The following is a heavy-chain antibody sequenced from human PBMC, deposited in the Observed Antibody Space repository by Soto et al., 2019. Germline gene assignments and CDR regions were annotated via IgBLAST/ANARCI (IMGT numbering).Heavy chain of an antibody. D-gene: IGHD2-8*01. CDR3: AGRYCTNGVCPFDS. CDR2: ISSSSGRV. V-gene: IGHV3-21*01. J-gene: IGHJ4*02. CDR1: EFTFSTYS. Sequence: EVQLVESGGGLVKPGESLRLSCAASEFTFSTYSMNWVRQAPGKGLEWVSSISSSSGRVYYADSVKGRFTISRDNAKNSLFLQMNSLRAEDTAVYYCAGRYCTNGVCPFDSWGQGTLGTVSS.